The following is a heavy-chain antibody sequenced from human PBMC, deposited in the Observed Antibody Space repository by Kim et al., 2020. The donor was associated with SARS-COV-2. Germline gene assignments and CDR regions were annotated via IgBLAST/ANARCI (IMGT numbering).Heavy chain of an antibody. CDR2: IHYTGRT. V-gene: IGHV4-59*01. CDR3: ARIPADAVTTSLEVDY. J-gene: IGHJ4*02. Sequence: SETLSLTCTVSGTSINSYYWSWIRQPPGKGLEWIGHIHYTGRTNYNSSLKSRVTISLDTSKNQFSLKLSSVTAADTAVYYCARIPADAVTTSLEVDYWGQGSLVTVSS. CDR1: GTSINSYY. D-gene: IGHD4-17*01.